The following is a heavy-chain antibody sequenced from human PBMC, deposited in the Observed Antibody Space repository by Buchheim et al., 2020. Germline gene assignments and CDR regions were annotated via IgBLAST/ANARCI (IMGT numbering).Heavy chain of an antibody. CDR2: ISSSSSYI. V-gene: IGHV3-21*01. J-gene: IGHJ1*01. CDR1: GFTFSSYS. D-gene: IGHD6-19*01. Sequence: EVQLVESGGGLVKPGGSLRLSCAASGFTFSSYSMNWVRQAPGKGLEWVSSISSSSSYIYYADSVKGRFTISRDNAKNSLYLQMNSLRAEDTAVYYCARDHPVYSNGYYFQHWGQGTL. CDR3: ARDHPVYSNGYYFQH.